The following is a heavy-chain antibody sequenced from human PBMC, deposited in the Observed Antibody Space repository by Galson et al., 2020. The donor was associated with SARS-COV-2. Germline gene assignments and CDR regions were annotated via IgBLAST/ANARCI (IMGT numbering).Heavy chain of an antibody. CDR3: AKQSLLWFADLPYYFDY. CDR1: GGYITTSGYY. V-gene: IGHV4-39*01. Sequence: SEPLSLTCTVSGGYITTSGYYSGWIRQPPGKGLEWHGSISYSGSLYYNPSLKSRVTISVDTSKNQFSLKLSSVTAADTAVYFCAKQSLLWFADLPYYFDYWGHGTLVTVSS. J-gene: IGHJ4*01. CDR2: ISYSGSL. D-gene: IGHD3-10*01.